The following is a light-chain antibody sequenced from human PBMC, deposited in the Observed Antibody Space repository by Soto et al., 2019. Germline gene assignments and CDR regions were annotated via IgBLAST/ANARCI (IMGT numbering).Light chain of an antibody. Sequence: IVMTQSPLSLPVTPGEPASISCRSNQSLLHNNGYNYLDWYMQKPGQSPXXLIYLGSNRASGVPDRFIGSGSGTDFTLKIRRVEAADVGVDYCMQALQSLTFCQGTRLEIK. V-gene: IGKV2-28*01. CDR2: LGS. CDR1: QSLLHNNGYNY. CDR3: MQALQSLT. J-gene: IGKJ5*01.